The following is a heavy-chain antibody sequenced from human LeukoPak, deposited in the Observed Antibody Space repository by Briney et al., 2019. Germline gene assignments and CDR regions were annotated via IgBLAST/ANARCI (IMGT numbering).Heavy chain of an antibody. CDR3: ARLTYYYDSSDERGYHFDY. J-gene: IGHJ4*02. D-gene: IGHD3-22*01. V-gene: IGHV3-66*04. Sequence: PGGSLRLSCAASGFTVSSNYMSWVRQAPGKGLEWVSVIFSGSSTYYADSVKGRFTISRDNSKNTLYLQMNSLRAEDTAVYYCARLTYYYDSSDERGYHFDYWGQGTLVTV. CDR1: GFTVSSNY. CDR2: IFSGSST.